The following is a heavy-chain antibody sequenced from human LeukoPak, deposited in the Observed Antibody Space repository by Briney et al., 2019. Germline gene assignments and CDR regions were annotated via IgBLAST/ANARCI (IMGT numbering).Heavy chain of an antibody. CDR1: GVSISSGTYY. CDR2: FYHGAYT. CDR3: VLKGGYDFY. Sequence: PSETLSLTCNISGVSISSGTYYWSWIRQPPGKGLEWIGYFYHGAYTYYNPSLRSRITISVDKSRNQFSLRLTSVTAADTAIYYCVLKGGYDFYWGQGTLVTVSS. J-gene: IGHJ4*02. V-gene: IGHV4-30-2*01. D-gene: IGHD3-3*01.